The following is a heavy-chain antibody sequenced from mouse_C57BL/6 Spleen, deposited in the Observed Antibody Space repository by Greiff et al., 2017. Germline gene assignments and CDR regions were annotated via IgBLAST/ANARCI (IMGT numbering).Heavy chain of an antibody. CDR3: ARGSSGRRSYAMDY. CDR2: IYPGSGST. V-gene: IGHV1-55*01. D-gene: IGHD3-2*02. CDR1: GYTFTSYW. Sequence: VKLQQPGAELVKPGASVKMSCKASGYTFTSYWITWVKQRPGQGLEWIGDIYPGSGSTNYNEKFKSKATLTVDTSSSTAYMQLSSLTSEDSAVYYCARGSSGRRSYAMDYWGQGTSVTVSS. J-gene: IGHJ4*01.